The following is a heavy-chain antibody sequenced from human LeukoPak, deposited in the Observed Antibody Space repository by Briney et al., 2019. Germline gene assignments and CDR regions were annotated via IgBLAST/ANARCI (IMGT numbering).Heavy chain of an antibody. V-gene: IGHV3-23*01. CDR2: ITGSGGSA. CDR3: AKATAYFLEYFQN. CDR1: GFTFSSYA. D-gene: IGHD3-9*01. J-gene: IGHJ1*01. Sequence: PGGSLRLSCAASGFTFSSYAMSWVRQAPGKELEWVSCITGSGGSAYYADSVKGWFTISRDNSRNTLDLQMNSLRAEDTAVYYCAKATAYFLEYFQNWGPGTLVIVSS.